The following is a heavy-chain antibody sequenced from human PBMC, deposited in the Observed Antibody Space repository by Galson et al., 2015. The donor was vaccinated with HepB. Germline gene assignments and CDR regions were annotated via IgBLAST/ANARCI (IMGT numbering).Heavy chain of an antibody. D-gene: IGHD3-10*01. Sequence: SLRLSCAASGFTFTTAWINWVRQAPGKGLEWIGHIKTKSEGWTTDYATPVKGRFTFSRDDSKNTVYLQMTSLKMEDTAMYYCTADLPSLGSGEFDFWGQGIQVTVSS. CDR1: GFTFTTAW. J-gene: IGHJ4*02. CDR3: TADLPSLGSGEFDF. V-gene: IGHV3-15*01. CDR2: IKTKSEGWTT.